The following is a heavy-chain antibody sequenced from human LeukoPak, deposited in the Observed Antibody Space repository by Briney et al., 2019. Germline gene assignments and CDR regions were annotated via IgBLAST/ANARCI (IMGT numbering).Heavy chain of an antibody. CDR2: INPNSGGT. Sequence: ASVKVSCKASAYTFTDYYMHWVRQAPGQGPEWMGWINPNSGGTKYAQKFQGRVIMTRDTSISTAYMDLSRLRSDDTAVYYCAQSTRGIYGHAFDIWGQGTMATVSS. CDR1: AYTFTDYY. CDR3: AQSTRGIYGHAFDI. D-gene: IGHD3-16*01. J-gene: IGHJ3*02. V-gene: IGHV1-2*02.